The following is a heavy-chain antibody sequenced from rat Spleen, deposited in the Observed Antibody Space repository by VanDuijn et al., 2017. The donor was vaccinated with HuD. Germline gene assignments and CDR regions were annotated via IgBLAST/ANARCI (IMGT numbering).Heavy chain of an antibody. Sequence: EVQLVESGGGSVQPGRSLKLSCAASGLTFSAYYMAWVRQAPTKGLEWVATISYDGSSTYYRDSVKGRFTISRDNAKNTLYLQMDSLRPEDTATYYCATHNSGYFDYWGQGVMVTVSS. J-gene: IGHJ2*01. CDR1: GLTFSAYY. CDR3: ATHNSGYFDY. CDR2: ISYDGSST. V-gene: IGHV5-7*01. D-gene: IGHD4-3*01.